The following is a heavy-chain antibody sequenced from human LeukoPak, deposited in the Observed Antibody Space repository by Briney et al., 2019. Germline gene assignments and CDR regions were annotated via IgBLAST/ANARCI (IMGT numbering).Heavy chain of an antibody. D-gene: IGHD3-10*01. J-gene: IGHJ4*02. V-gene: IGHV1-2*02. Sequence: ASVKVSCKASGYTFTGYYMHWVGQAPGQGLEWMGWINPNSGGTNYAQKFQGRVTMTRDTSISTAYMELSRLRSDDTAVYYCARVKVRGVISPFYYWGQGTLVTVSS. CDR1: GYTFTGYY. CDR2: INPNSGGT. CDR3: ARVKVRGVISPFYY.